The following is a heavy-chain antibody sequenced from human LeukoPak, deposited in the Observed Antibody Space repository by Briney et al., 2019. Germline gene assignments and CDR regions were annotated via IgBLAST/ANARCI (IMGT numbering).Heavy chain of an antibody. CDR3: AKFGYGDYPYHGFDI. CDR1: GFTFSSYA. CDR2: ITSSSSNT. J-gene: IGHJ3*02. Sequence: GGSLRLSCAASGFTFSSYAMSWVRQAPGKGLEWVSAITSSSSNTYYADSVKGRFTISRDNSKNTLYLQVNNLRAEDTAVYHCAKFGYGDYPYHGFDIWGQGARVTVSS. V-gene: IGHV3-23*05. D-gene: IGHD4-17*01.